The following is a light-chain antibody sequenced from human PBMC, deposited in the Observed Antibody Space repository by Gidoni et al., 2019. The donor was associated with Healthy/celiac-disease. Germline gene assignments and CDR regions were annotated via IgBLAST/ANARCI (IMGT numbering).Light chain of an antibody. V-gene: IGKV3-11*01. CDR2: AAS. CDR3: HQRSNWP. CDR1: QSVSSY. J-gene: IGKJ3*01. Sequence: EIMLTQSPATMSSSPGERATLSCRASQSVSSYLAWYQQKPCQAPSLLIYAASNRATGIPARFSGSGSGTDFTLTISSLESEDFAVYYCHQRSNWPFGPGTKVEIK.